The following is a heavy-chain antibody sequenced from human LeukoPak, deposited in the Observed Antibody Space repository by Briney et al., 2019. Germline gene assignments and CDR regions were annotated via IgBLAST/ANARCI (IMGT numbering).Heavy chain of an antibody. CDR1: GYTLTELS. CDR2: FDPEDGET. CDR3: ANLRHNWNYQEYWFDP. J-gene: IGHJ5*02. V-gene: IGHV1-24*01. Sequence: ASVKVSCKVSGYTLTELSMHWVRQAPGKGLEWMGGFDPEDGETIYAQKFQGRVTMTEDTSTDTAYMELSSLRSEDTAVYYCANLRHNWNYQEYWFDPWGQGTLVTVSS. D-gene: IGHD1-7*01.